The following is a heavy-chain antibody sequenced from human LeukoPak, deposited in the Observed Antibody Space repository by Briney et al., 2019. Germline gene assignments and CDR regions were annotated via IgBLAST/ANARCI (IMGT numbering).Heavy chain of an antibody. CDR1: GFTVNRTY. J-gene: IGHJ4*02. CDR2: IYSGGAT. D-gene: IGHD3-9*01. V-gene: IGHV3-66*01. CDR3: AREMDDILTGYGLDY. Sequence: GGSLRLSCAASGFTVNRTYMSWVRQAPGRGLEWVSVIYSGGATYYSDSVKGRFTISRDNAKNSLYLQMNRLRAEDTAVYYCAREMDDILTGYGLDYWGQGTLVTVSS.